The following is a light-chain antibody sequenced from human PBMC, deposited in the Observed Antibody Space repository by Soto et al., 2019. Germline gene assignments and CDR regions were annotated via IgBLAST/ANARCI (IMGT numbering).Light chain of an antibody. V-gene: IGKV3-15*01. CDR3: QERTGWPPRT. CDR1: QSVSSN. J-gene: IGKJ1*01. Sequence: EIVMTQSPATLSVSPGERATLSCRASQSVSSNLAWYQQKPGQAPRLLIYGASTRATAIPTRFSGSGSGTEFTLTISSLQSEDFAVYYCQERTGWPPRTFGQGTKVEIE. CDR2: GAS.